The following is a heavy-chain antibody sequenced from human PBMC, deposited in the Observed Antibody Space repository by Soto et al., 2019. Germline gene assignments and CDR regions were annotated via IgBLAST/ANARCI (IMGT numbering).Heavy chain of an antibody. CDR2: ISYDGSYK. CDR3: ARLEWLSLAAWFDP. V-gene: IGHV3-30-3*01. J-gene: IGHJ5*02. Sequence: GGSLRLSCTASGFTFNSHTMHWVRQAPGEGLEWVAVISYDGSYKFYADSVKGRFTISRGNSKSTLYLQMNRLTAADTAIYYCARLEWLSLAAWFDPWGQGTLVTVSS. CDR1: GFTFNSHT. D-gene: IGHD3-3*01.